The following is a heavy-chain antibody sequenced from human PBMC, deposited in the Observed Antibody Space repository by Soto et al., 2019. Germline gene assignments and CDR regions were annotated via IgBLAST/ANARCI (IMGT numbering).Heavy chain of an antibody. CDR2: INAGNGNT. D-gene: IGHD2-2*03. CDR1: GYTFTSYA. J-gene: IGHJ5*02. V-gene: IGHV1-3*01. CDR3: ARVRSLDSNWFDP. Sequence: QVQLVQSGAEVKKPGASVKVSCKASGYTFTSYAMHWVRQAPGQRLEWMGWINAGNGNTKYSQKFQGRVTMTRDTSASTAYMELSSLRSEDTAVYYFARVRSLDSNWFDPWGQGTLVTVSS.